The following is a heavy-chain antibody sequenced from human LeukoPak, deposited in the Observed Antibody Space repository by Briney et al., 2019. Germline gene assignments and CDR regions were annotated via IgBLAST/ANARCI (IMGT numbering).Heavy chain of an antibody. CDR2: IYTSGGT. J-gene: IGHJ5*02. D-gene: IGHD5-18*01. V-gene: IGHV4-61*02. Sequence: SQTLSLTCTVSGGSISSGSYYWSWIRQPAGKGLEWIGRIYTSGGTNYNPSLKSRVTISVDTSKNQFSLKLSSVTAADTAVYYCARASYGWNWFDPWGQGTLVTVSS. CDR3: ARASYGWNWFDP. CDR1: GGSISSGSYY.